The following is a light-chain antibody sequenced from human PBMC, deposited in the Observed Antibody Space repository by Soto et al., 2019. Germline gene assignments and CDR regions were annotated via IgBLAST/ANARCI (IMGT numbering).Light chain of an antibody. J-gene: IGKJ1*01. Sequence: EIVLTQSPATLSLSPGDRATLSCRASHSVGGLLAWYQQKPGQAPRLLFYFASNRATGIPERYSGSGSGTDFTLTIDSLEPEDFEIFYCQQRSSWPWTFGQGTKVDIK. V-gene: IGKV3-11*01. CDR1: HSVGGL. CDR3: QQRSSWPWT. CDR2: FAS.